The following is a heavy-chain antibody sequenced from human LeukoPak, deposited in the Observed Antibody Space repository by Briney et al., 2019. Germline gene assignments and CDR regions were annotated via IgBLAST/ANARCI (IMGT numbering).Heavy chain of an antibody. V-gene: IGHV4-59*01. J-gene: IGHJ4*02. D-gene: IGHD1-26*01. Sequence: SETLSLTCTVSGGSISSYYWSWIRQPPGKGLEWIGYIYYSGSTNYNPSLKSRVTISVDTSKNQFSLKLSSVTAADTAVYYCARHQPHSGSYGGLDSWGQGTLVTVSS. CDR1: GGSISSYY. CDR3: ARHQPHSGSYGGLDS. CDR2: IYYSGST.